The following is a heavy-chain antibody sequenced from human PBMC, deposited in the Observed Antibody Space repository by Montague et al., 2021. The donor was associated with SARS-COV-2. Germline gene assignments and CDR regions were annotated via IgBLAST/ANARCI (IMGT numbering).Heavy chain of an antibody. V-gene: IGHV4-39*01. D-gene: IGHD3-10*01. CDR3: ARLGLLWFGELWN. Sequence: SETLSLTCTVSGDSISSSTYYWGWIRQPPGKGLEWIGSIYYSGSTYYNPSLKSRVTISVDTSKNQFSLKLSSVTAADTDVYYCARLGLLWFGELWNWGQGTLVTVSS. J-gene: IGHJ4*02. CDR2: IYYSGST. CDR1: GDSISSSTYY.